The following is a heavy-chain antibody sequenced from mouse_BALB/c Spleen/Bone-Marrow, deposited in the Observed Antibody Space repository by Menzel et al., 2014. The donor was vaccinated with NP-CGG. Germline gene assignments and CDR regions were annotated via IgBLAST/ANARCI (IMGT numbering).Heavy chain of an antibody. V-gene: IGHV1S81*02. CDR2: INPSNGGT. CDR1: GYTFTSYY. CDR3: TRLPH. D-gene: IGHD5-1*01. Sequence: QVQLQQSGAELVKPGASVKLSCKASGYTFTSYYMYWVKQRPGQGLEWIGEINPSNGGTNFNEKFKSRATLTVDKSSSTAYMHLSTLTYEDSAVSYCTRLPHWGQGTSLTVSS. J-gene: IGHJ4*01.